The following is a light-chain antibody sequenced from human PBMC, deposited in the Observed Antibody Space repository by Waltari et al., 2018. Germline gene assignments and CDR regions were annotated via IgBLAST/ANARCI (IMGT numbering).Light chain of an antibody. Sequence: DTQMTQSPSTLSASVGDRVTITCRASQSINSWLAWYQQKPGKAPKLLISKASSLESGVPSRFSGSGSGTEFTLTISSLQPDDFATYYCQQYNGYSRTFGQGTRVEIK. CDR2: KAS. J-gene: IGKJ1*01. V-gene: IGKV1-5*03. CDR3: QQYNGYSRT. CDR1: QSINSW.